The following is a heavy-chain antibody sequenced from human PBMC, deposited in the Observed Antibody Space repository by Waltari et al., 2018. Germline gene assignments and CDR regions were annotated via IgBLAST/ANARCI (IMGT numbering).Heavy chain of an antibody. V-gene: IGHV4-39*01. CDR3: ARFDRSTGGFDY. CDR1: GGSISSSSSY. CDR2: IYYSGST. J-gene: IGHJ4*02. D-gene: IGHD3-16*01. Sequence: QLQLQESGPGLVKPSETLSLTCTVSGGSISSSSSYWGWIRQPPGKGLEWIGSIYYSGSTYYNPSLKSRVTISVDTSKNQFSLKLSSVTAADTAVYYCARFDRSTGGFDYWGQGTLVTVSS.